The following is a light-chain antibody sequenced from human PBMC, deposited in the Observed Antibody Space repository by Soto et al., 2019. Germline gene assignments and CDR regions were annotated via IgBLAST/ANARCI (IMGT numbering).Light chain of an antibody. V-gene: IGKV3-20*01. CDR3: QQYSTTPPVT. Sequence: ENVLTQSPGTLSLSPGERATLSCRASLSFSSSYVAWYQQKPGQAPRLLIYGASRRATGIPDRFSGSGSGTDFTLTISRLEPEDFAMYYCQQYSTTPPVTFGQGTRLEIK. CDR2: GAS. CDR1: LSFSSSY. J-gene: IGKJ5*01.